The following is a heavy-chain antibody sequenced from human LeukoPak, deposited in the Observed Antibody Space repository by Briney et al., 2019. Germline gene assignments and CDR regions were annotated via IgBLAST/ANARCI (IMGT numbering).Heavy chain of an antibody. J-gene: IGHJ2*01. Sequence: ASVKVSCKASGYTFTGYYMHWVRQAPGQGLEWMGRINPSSGGTNYAQKFQGRVTMTRDTSISTAYMELSRLRSDDTAVYYCARDAGTTRTFWYFDLWGRGTLVTVSS. CDR2: INPSSGGT. V-gene: IGHV1-2*06. CDR3: ARDAGTTRTFWYFDL. D-gene: IGHD1-7*01. CDR1: GYTFTGYY.